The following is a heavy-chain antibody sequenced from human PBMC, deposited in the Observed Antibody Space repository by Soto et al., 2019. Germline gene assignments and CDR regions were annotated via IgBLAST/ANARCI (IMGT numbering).Heavy chain of an antibody. Sequence: SETLSLTCTVSGGSISSGDYYWSWIRQPPGKGLEWIGYIYYSGSTYYNPSLKSRVTISVDTSKNQFSLKPSSVTAADTAVYYCARDGAEGNYDYVWGSYRPNWFDPWGQGTLVTSPQ. D-gene: IGHD3-16*02. CDR3: ARDGAEGNYDYVWGSYRPNWFDP. V-gene: IGHV4-30-4*01. CDR2: IYYSGST. J-gene: IGHJ5*02. CDR1: GGSISSGDYY.